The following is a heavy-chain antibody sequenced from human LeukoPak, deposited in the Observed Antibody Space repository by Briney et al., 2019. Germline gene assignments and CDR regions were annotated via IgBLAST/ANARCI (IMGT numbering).Heavy chain of an antibody. CDR3: ARDVKIYYDSDAFDT. D-gene: IGHD3-22*01. Sequence: SVKVSCKASGYTFTSYGISWVRQAPGQGLEWMGRIIPILGIANYAQKFQGRVTITADKSTSTAYMELSSLRSEDTAVYYCARDVKIYYDSDAFDTWGQGTMVTVSS. CDR1: GYTFTSYG. CDR2: IIPILGIA. V-gene: IGHV1-69*04. J-gene: IGHJ3*02.